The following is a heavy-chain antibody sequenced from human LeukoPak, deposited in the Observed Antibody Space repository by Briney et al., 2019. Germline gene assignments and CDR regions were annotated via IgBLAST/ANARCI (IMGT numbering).Heavy chain of an antibody. J-gene: IGHJ3*02. Sequence: GGSLRLSCAASGFSFSSYWMHWVRQAPGKGLVWVARIKSDGSSTDYADYVKGRFTISRDNAKNTLYLQMNSLRAEDTAVYYCAKASGPDYYDSEDAFDIWGQGTMATVSS. V-gene: IGHV3-74*01. CDR1: GFSFSSYW. CDR3: AKASGPDYYDSEDAFDI. CDR2: IKSDGSST. D-gene: IGHD3-22*01.